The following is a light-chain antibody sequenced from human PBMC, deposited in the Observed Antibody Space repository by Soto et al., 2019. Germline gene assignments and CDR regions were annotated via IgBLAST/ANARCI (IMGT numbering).Light chain of an antibody. CDR2: GAS. J-gene: IGKJ4*01. CDR3: QQYDSTPPP. V-gene: IGKV3-20*01. Sequence: EIVLTQSPGTLSLSPGERATLSCRASQSISSYLAWYQQKLGQAPRLLTYGASSRATGIPDRFSGSGSGTEFTLIISTLEPEDVAVYYCQQYDSTPPPFGGGTKVEIK. CDR1: QSISSY.